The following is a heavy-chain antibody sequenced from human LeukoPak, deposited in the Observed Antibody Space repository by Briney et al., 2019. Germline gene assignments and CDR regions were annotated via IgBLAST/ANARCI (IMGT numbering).Heavy chain of an antibody. V-gene: IGHV3-23*01. CDR3: ANLLSDFWSVCHPNCYYYSMDV. D-gene: IGHD3-3*01. J-gene: IGHJ6*02. Sequence: PGGSLRLSCAASGFTFSSYAMSWVRQAPGKGLEWVSAISGSGGSTYYADSVKGRFTISRDNSKNTLYLQMNSLRAEDTAVYYCANLLSDFWSVCHPNCYYYSMDVWGQGTTVTVSS. CDR1: GFTFSSYA. CDR2: ISGSGGST.